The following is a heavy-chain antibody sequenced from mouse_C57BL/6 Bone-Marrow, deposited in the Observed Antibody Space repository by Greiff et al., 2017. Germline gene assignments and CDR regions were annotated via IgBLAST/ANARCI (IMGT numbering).Heavy chain of an antibody. Sequence: EVKVVESGPELVKPGASVKMSCKASGYTFTDYNMHWVKPSPGKSLEWIGYINPNNGGPSYNQKFKGKATLTVNKSSSTAYMELRILTSADSAVYYCAGDYYGSSYGFAYWGQGTLVTVSA. D-gene: IGHD1-1*01. V-gene: IGHV1-22*01. CDR3: AGDYYGSSYGFAY. CDR1: GYTFTDYN. J-gene: IGHJ3*01. CDR2: INPNNGGP.